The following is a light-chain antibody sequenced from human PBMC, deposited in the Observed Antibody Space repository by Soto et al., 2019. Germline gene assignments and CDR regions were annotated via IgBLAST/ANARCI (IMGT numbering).Light chain of an antibody. CDR2: GAS. J-gene: IGKJ1*01. V-gene: IGKV3-20*01. Sequence: IVLTQSPGTLSLSPGERATLSCRASQSVSSSYLAWYQKKPGQAPRLPIYGASSRATDIPDRFSGSGSGTVFTLTISRLEPEDFSVYYCQHYGRSPGWTCGQGTKVEIK. CDR3: QHYGRSPGWT. CDR1: QSVSSSY.